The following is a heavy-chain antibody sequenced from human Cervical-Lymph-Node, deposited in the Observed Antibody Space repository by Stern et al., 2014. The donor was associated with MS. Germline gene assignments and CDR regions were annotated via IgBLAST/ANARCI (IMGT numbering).Heavy chain of an antibody. V-gene: IGHV3-30*18. CDR1: GFTFSSYA. CDR3: AKDSSFGSAWYLIDN. CDR2: ISYGGNNI. D-gene: IGHD6-19*01. Sequence: VQLVESGGGVIQPGRSLRISCAASGFTFSSYAIHWVRQAPGKGLEWVASISYGGNNIYYVDSMKGRRTISRDNSKNTVVLQINSLRPEDTAVYYCAKDSSFGSAWYLIDNWGQGTMVTVSS. J-gene: IGHJ4*02.